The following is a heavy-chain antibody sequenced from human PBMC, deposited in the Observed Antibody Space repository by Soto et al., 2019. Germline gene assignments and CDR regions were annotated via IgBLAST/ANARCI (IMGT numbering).Heavy chain of an antibody. D-gene: IGHD2-8*01. Sequence: SETLRLTCTVAGGSISNYYGSWIRQPPGKGLEWIGYIYYSGGNYYNPSLKSRVTISVNTSKNQFSLKLSFVTAADTAVYYCARLPKYCTNGVWKFYYYYYLDVRGKGTTVTVSS. V-gene: IGHV4-59*08. J-gene: IGHJ6*03. CDR1: GGSISNYY. CDR3: ARLPKYCTNGVWKFYYYYYLDV. CDR2: IYYSGGN.